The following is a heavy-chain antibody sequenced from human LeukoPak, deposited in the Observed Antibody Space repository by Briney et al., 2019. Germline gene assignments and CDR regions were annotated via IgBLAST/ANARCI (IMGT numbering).Heavy chain of an antibody. CDR2: ISGGGVTT. D-gene: IGHD2-2*02. CDR1: RFTFSSYA. CDR3: AREYRVPCSTSCYSYYYYYMDV. V-gene: IGHV3-23*01. J-gene: IGHJ6*03. Sequence: GGSLRLSCAASRFTFSSYAMTWVRQAPGKGLEWVSAISGGGVTTYYADSVKGRFTISRDNSKNSLYLQMNSLRAEDTAVYYCAREYRVPCSTSCYSYYYYYMDVWGKGTTVTVSS.